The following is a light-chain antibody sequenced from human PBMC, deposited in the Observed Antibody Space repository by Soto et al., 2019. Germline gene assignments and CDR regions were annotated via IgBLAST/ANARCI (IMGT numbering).Light chain of an antibody. Sequence: QSALTQPASVSGSPGQSITISCTGTSSDLDDFQYVSWYQQHPGKAPKLTIYGVSNRPSGVSNRFSGSKSGNTASLTISGLQTDDEADYYCSAYTSSSIVIFGGGTQLTV. CDR1: SSDLDDFQY. V-gene: IGLV2-14*03. J-gene: IGLJ2*01. CDR3: SAYTSSSIVI. CDR2: GVS.